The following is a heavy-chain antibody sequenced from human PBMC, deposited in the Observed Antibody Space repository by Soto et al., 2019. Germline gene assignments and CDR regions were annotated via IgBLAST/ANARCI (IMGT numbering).Heavy chain of an antibody. CDR3: AHRTIGSNIFYFYGMDV. CDR2: IYWDDDK. D-gene: IGHD3-9*01. V-gene: IGHV2-5*02. CDR1: GFSLSSRGAG. Sequence: QITLKEAGPTLVKPTETLTLACTFSGFSLSSRGAGVGWIRQPPGKALEWLALIYWDDDKVYSPSLKNRLTITKDTSKNQVVLTMTTMDPVDTATYYCAHRTIGSNIFYFYGMDVWGQGTTVTVSS. J-gene: IGHJ6*02.